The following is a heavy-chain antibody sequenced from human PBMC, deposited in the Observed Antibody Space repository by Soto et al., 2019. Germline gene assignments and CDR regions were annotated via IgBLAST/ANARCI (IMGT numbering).Heavy chain of an antibody. D-gene: IGHD3-22*01. J-gene: IGHJ2*01. CDR3: ARPIRHHYGSSGHWSFDL. Sequence: QVQLVQSGAEVKKPGASVKVSCKASGYTFTSYDINWVRQAPGQGLEWMGWMNPNSGNTGYAQKFQGRVTMTRNTSISTAYMELSSLRSEDTAVYYCARPIRHHYGSSGHWSFDLWGRGTLVTVSS. CDR1: GYTFTSYD. V-gene: IGHV1-8*01. CDR2: MNPNSGNT.